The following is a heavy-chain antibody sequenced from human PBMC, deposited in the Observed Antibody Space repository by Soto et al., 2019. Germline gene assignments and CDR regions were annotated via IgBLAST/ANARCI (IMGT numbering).Heavy chain of an antibody. J-gene: IGHJ4*02. V-gene: IGHV4-34*01. CDR2: INHSGST. D-gene: IGHD1-26*01. Sequence: SETLSLTCAVYGGSFSGYYCSWIRQPPGKGLEWIGEINHSGSTNYNPSLKSRVTISVDTSKNQFSLKLSSVTAADTAVYYCARPAGRIVGATTQRAFVVWGQGTLVTVYS. CDR1: GGSFSGYY. CDR3: ARPAGRIVGATTQRAFVV.